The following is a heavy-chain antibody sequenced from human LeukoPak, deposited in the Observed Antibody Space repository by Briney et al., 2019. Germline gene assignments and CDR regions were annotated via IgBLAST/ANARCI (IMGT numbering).Heavy chain of an antibody. D-gene: IGHD4-17*01. CDR3: ARQPTVSPHFDY. Sequence: SETLSLTCTVSGGSIRSYYWSWIRQPPGKGLEWIAYIYYSGSTNYNPSLKSRVTISVDTSKNQFSLKLNSVTAADTAVYYCARQPTVSPHFDYWGQGTLVTVSS. J-gene: IGHJ4*02. CDR2: IYYSGST. V-gene: IGHV4-59*08. CDR1: GGSIRSYY.